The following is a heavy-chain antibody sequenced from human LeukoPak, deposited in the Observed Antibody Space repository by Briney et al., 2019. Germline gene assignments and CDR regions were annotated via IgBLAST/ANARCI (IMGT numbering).Heavy chain of an antibody. D-gene: IGHD3-22*01. CDR2: IYTSGST. CDR1: GGSISSGSYY. CDR3: ARVTTMIVEDAFDI. Sequence: TLSLTCTVSGGSISSGSYYWSWIRQPAGKGLEWIGRIYTSGSTNYNPSLKSRVTISVDTSKNQFSLKLSSVTAADTAVYYCARVTTMIVEDAFDIWGQGTMVTVSS. J-gene: IGHJ3*02. V-gene: IGHV4-61*02.